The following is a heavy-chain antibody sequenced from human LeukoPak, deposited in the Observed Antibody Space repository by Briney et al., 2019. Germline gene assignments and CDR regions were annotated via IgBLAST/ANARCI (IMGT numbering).Heavy chain of an antibody. CDR2: IYYSGST. CDR3: ARHRGLIVVETNAFDI. Sequence: SETLSLTCSVSGGSISSRPYYWAWIRQPPGKGLEWIGYIYYSGSTNYNPSLKSRVTISVDTSKNQFSLKLSSVTAADTAVYYCARHRGLIVVETNAFDIWGQGTMVTVSS. V-gene: IGHV4-61*05. CDR1: GGSISSRPYY. J-gene: IGHJ3*02. D-gene: IGHD3-22*01.